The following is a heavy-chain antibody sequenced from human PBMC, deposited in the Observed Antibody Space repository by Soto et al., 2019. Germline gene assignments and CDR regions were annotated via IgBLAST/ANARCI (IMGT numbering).Heavy chain of an antibody. V-gene: IGHV4-30-4*01. Sequence: QVQLQESGPGLVKPSQTLSLTCTVSGGSISSGDYYWSWIRQPPGKGLEWIGYIYYSGRTYYNPFLKSRVSISVDRSKNQFSLKLSSVTAADTAVYYCARSDIVLVPAAMPGWFDPWGQGTLVTVSS. CDR3: ARSDIVLVPAAMPGWFDP. CDR2: IYYSGRT. CDR1: GGSISSGDYY. D-gene: IGHD2-2*01. J-gene: IGHJ5*02.